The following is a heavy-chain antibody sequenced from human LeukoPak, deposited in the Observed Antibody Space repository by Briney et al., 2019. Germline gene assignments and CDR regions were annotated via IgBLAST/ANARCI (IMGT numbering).Heavy chain of an antibody. D-gene: IGHD2-15*01. CDR1: GYTFTGYY. V-gene: IGHV1-2*06. CDR2: INPNSGGT. Sequence: ASVKVSCKASGYTFTGYYMHWVRQAPGQGLEWMGRINPNSGGTNYAQKFQGRVTMTRDTSISTAYMELSRLRSDDTAVYYCARDREYCSGGSCYGYWGQGTLVTVSS. CDR3: ARDREYCSGGSCYGY. J-gene: IGHJ4*02.